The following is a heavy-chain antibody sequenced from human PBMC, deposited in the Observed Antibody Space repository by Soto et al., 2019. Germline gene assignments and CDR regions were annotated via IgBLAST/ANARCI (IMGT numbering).Heavy chain of an antibody. CDR3: ARVLPPFDP. Sequence: ASVKVSCKASGYTFTSYYMHWVRQAPGQGLEWMGWINAYNGNTNYAQKLQGRVTMTTDTSTSTAYMELRSLRSDDTAVYYCARVLPPFDPWGKGTLVTVSS. V-gene: IGHV1-18*04. J-gene: IGHJ5*02. CDR1: GYTFTSYY. CDR2: INAYNGNT.